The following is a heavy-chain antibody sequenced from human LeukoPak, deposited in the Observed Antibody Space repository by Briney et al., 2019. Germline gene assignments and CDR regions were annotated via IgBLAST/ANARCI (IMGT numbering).Heavy chain of an antibody. V-gene: IGHV3-74*01. CDR1: GFTFSSYW. Sequence: PGGSPRLSCAASGFTFSSYWMHWVRQAPGKGLVWVSRINSDGSSTSYADSVKGRFTISRDNAKNSLYLQMNSLRAEDTAVYYCARVGDSSGYYYLRYYYYYGMDVWGQGTTVTVSS. CDR3: ARVGDSSGYYYLRYYYYYGMDV. CDR2: INSDGSST. J-gene: IGHJ6*02. D-gene: IGHD3-22*01.